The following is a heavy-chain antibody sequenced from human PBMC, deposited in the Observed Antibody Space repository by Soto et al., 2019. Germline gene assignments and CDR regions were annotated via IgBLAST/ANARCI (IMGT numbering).Heavy chain of an antibody. Sequence: QVQLVESGGGVVQPGRSLRLSCAASGFTFSSYAMHWVRQAPGKGLEWVAVISYDGSNKYYADSVKGRFTISRDNSKNTLYRQMNSLRAEDTAVYYCARDAQDIVVVPAARKFDYWGQGTLVTVSS. CDR3: ARDAQDIVVVPAARKFDY. CDR1: GFTFSSYA. J-gene: IGHJ4*02. CDR2: ISYDGSNK. D-gene: IGHD2-2*01. V-gene: IGHV3-30-3*01.